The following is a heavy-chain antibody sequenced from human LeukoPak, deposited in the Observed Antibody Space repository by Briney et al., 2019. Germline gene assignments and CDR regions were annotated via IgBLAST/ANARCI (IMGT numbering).Heavy chain of an antibody. J-gene: IGHJ4*02. CDR2: SKYDGTSA. Sequence: GGSLRLSCAASGFSLSGYWMHWVRQAPGKELVWVSRSKYDGTSATYADSVKGRFTVSRDNAKNMLYLQMNSLRVEDTAVYYCAKSDYFDYWGQGTLVTVSS. CDR1: GFSLSGYW. V-gene: IGHV3-74*03. CDR3: AKSDYFDY.